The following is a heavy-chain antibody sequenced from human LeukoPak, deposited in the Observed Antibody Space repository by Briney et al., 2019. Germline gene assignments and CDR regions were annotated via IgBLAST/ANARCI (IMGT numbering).Heavy chain of an antibody. V-gene: IGHV3-23*01. Sequence: SGGSLRLSCAASGFTFSCYAMSWVRQAPGKGLEWVSAISGSGGSTYYADSVKGRFTISRDNSKNTLYLQMNSLRAEDTAVYYCAKGRYYGSGNSFAYFQHWGQGTLVTVSS. D-gene: IGHD3-10*01. J-gene: IGHJ1*01. CDR3: AKGRYYGSGNSFAYFQH. CDR1: GFTFSCYA. CDR2: ISGSGGST.